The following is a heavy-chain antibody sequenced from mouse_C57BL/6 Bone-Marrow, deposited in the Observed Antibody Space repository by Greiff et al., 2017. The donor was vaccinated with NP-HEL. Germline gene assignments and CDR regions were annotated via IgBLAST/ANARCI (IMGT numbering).Heavy chain of an antibody. CDR3: ARRFPDYYGSSYLYWYFDV. D-gene: IGHD1-1*01. CDR2: IAPANGNT. V-gene: IGHV14-3*01. J-gene: IGHJ1*03. CDR1: GFNIKNTY. Sequence: EVQLQQSVAELVRPGASVKLSCTASGFNIKNTYMHWVKQRPEQGLEWIGRIAPANGNTKYAPKFQGKATITADTSSNTAYLQLSSLTSEDTAIYYCARRFPDYYGSSYLYWYFDVWGTGTTVTVSS.